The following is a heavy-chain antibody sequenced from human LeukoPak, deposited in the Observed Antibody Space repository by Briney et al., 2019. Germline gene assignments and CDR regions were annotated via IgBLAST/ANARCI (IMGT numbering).Heavy chain of an antibody. J-gene: IGHJ5*02. V-gene: IGHV4-31*03. D-gene: IGHD2-21*01. CDR3: ARDRVVAPLNWFDP. Sequence: SETLSLTCTVSGGSISSGGYYWRWIRQPPGKGLEWIGYIYYSGSTYYNPSLKSRFTISVDTSKNQFSLKLSSVTAADPAVYYCARDRVVAPLNWFDPWGQGTLVTVSS. CDR2: IYYSGST. CDR1: GGSISSGGYY.